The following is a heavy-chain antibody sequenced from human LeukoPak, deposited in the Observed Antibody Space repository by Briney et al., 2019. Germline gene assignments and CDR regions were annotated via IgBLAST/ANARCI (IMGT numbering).Heavy chain of an antibody. CDR2: IYTSGST. CDR3: ARDYYDSSGYYYYSGMDV. J-gene: IGHJ6*02. D-gene: IGHD3-22*01. CDR1: GGSISSYY. V-gene: IGHV4-4*07. Sequence: SETLSLTCTVSGGSISSYYWSWIRQPAGKGLEWIGRIYTSGSTNYNPSLKSRVTMSVDTSKNQFSLKLSSVTAADTAVYYCARDYYDSSGYYYYSGMDVWGQGTTVTVSS.